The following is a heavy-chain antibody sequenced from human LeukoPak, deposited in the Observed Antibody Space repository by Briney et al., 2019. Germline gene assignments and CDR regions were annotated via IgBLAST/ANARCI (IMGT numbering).Heavy chain of an antibody. Sequence: PGRSLRLSCAASGFTFDDYAMHWVRQAPGKGLEWVSGISWNSGSIGYADSVKGRFTISRDNAKNSLYLQMNSLRAEDTALYYCAKDIRYDILTGYYPSWGQGTLVTVSS. V-gene: IGHV3-9*01. CDR2: ISWNSGSI. J-gene: IGHJ4*02. D-gene: IGHD3-9*01. CDR1: GFTFDDYA. CDR3: AKDIRYDILTGYYPS.